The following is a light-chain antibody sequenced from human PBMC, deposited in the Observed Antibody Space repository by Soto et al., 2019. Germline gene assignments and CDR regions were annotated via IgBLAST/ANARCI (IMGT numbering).Light chain of an antibody. CDR1: QAIRTA. CDR3: QQYENYWT. V-gene: IGKV1-17*02. Sequence: IQLTQSPSSLSASVGDRVTITCRASQAIRTALGWYQQRPGKVPKLLIYAASTLQSGVPSRFSGSGSGTEFTLTISNLQPDDFATYYCQQYENYWTFGRGTKVDIK. J-gene: IGKJ1*01. CDR2: AAS.